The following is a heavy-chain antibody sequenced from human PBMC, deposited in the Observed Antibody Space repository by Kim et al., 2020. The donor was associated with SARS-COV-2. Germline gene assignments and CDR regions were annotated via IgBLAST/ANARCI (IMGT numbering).Heavy chain of an antibody. D-gene: IGHD6-25*01. V-gene: IGHV4-59*01. CDR3: ARSCSSGWYNGMDV. CDR2: IYYSGTT. Sequence: SETLSLTCTVSGGSISSYYWNWIRQPPGKGLEWIGFIYYSGTTIYNPSLKSRVTISVDTSKNQFSLKVSSVTAADTAVYYCARSCSSGWYNGMDVWGQGT. J-gene: IGHJ6*02. CDR1: GGSISSYY.